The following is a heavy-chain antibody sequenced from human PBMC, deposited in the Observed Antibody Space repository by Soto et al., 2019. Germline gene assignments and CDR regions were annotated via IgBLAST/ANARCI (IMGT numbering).Heavy chain of an antibody. CDR2: ISYDGRNK. D-gene: IGHD2-15*01. Sequence: QVQLVESGGGVAQPGRSLRLSCAASGFTFSSSAMHWVRQAPGKGLEWVAFISYDGRNKYYADSVKGRFTISRDNSKNTVYLQMDSVRAEDTAVYYCARELGGSSDAFDMWGQGTLVTVSS. CDR3: ARELGGSSDAFDM. J-gene: IGHJ3*02. CDR1: GFTFSSSA. V-gene: IGHV3-30*04.